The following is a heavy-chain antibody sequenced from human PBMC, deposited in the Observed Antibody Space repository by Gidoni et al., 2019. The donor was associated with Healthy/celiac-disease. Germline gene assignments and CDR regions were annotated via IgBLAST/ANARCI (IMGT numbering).Heavy chain of an antibody. CDR3: ASRKYSSSSLYYYYYGMDV. Sequence: LEWVSYISSSGSTIYYADSVTGRFTISRDNAKNSLYLQMNSLRAEDTAVYYCASRKYSSSSLYYYYYGMDVWGQGTTVTVSS. CDR2: ISSSGSTI. D-gene: IGHD6-6*01. J-gene: IGHJ6*02. V-gene: IGHV3-48*03.